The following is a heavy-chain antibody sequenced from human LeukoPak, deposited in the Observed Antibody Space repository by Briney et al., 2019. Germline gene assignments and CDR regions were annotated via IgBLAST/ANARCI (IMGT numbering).Heavy chain of an antibody. CDR2: ISGPGDNT. V-gene: IGHV3-23*01. CDR3: AKEDYYDSRGHIKLDAFDV. D-gene: IGHD3-22*01. Sequence: PGGSLRPSCAVSGFIFGSYAMGWVRQAPGKGLEWVSTISGPGDNTYYADSVKGRFTISRDNSKNTLYLQMNSLRAEDTAIYYCAKEDYYDSRGHIKLDAFDVWGQGTMVTVSS. J-gene: IGHJ3*01. CDR1: GFIFGSYA.